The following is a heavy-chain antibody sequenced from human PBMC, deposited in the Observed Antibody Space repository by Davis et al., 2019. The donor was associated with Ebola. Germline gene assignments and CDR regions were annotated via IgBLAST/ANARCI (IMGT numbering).Heavy chain of an antibody. Sequence: GESLKISCAASGFSFSSYWMHWVRQAPGKGLVWVSRINSDGSGTNYAESVKGRFTISRDNAKSTLYLQMNSLRAEDTAVYYCAVRGYSYGWGQGTLVTVSS. J-gene: IGHJ4*02. CDR3: AVRGYSYG. CDR2: INSDGSGT. CDR1: GFSFSSYW. D-gene: IGHD5-18*01. V-gene: IGHV3-74*01.